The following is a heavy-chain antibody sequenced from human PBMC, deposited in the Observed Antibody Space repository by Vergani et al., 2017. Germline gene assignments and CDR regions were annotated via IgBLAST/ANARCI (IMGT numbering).Heavy chain of an antibody. Sequence: EVELVQSGPEMRKPGESLKISCKGSEYSFGNYWIGWVRQMPGKGLEWMGIIYPAYSDTRYSPSFQGQVTISADKSISTAFLQWDRLKASDTALYYCARHTTYTDSWGQGTLVTVSS. V-gene: IGHV5-51*01. D-gene: IGHD1-1*01. CDR2: IYPAYSDT. CDR1: EYSFGNYW. CDR3: ARHTTYTDS. J-gene: IGHJ4*02.